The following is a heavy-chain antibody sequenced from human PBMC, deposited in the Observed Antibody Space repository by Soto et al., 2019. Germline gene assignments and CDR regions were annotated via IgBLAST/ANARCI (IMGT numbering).Heavy chain of an antibody. J-gene: IGHJ6*02. V-gene: IGHV4-39*07. D-gene: IGHD3-22*01. CDR2: IYYGGST. CDR3: ARGVYYYDSSCYYYYYGMDV. Sequence: PSETRSLTCTVSEGGGSFSSNNHYWVWIRQPPGKGLEWIGSIYYGGSTYYNPSLKSRVTISVDTSKNQFSLKLSSVTAADTAVYYCARGVYYYDSSCYYYYYGMDVWGQGTTVTGSS. CDR1: EGGGSFSSNNHY.